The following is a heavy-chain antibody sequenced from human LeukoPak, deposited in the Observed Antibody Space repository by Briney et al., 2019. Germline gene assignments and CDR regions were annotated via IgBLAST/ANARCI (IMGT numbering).Heavy chain of an antibody. J-gene: IGHJ4*02. D-gene: IGHD2-15*01. CDR3: ARDPFLKADNFDY. V-gene: IGHV3-66*01. CDR2: IYSGGST. CDR1: GFTVSSNY. Sequence: GGSLRLSCAASGFTVSSNYMSWVRQAPGKGLEWVSVIYSGGSTYYADSVKGRFTISRDNSKNTLYLQMNSLRAEDTAVYYCARDPFLKADNFDYWGQGTPVTVSS.